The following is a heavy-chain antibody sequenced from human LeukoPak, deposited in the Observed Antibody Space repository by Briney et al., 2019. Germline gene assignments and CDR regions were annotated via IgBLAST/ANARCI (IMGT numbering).Heavy chain of an antibody. CDR2: ITSSSSST. V-gene: IGHV3-48*04. J-gene: IGHJ3*02. CDR1: GFTFSSYT. CDR3: VGPNGAFDI. Sequence: GGSLRLSCAASGFTFSSYTMNWVRQAPGKGLEWVSYITSSSSSTYYADSVKGRFTISRDNAKSSLYLQMNSLRAEDTAVYYCVGPNGAFDIWGQGTMVTVSS.